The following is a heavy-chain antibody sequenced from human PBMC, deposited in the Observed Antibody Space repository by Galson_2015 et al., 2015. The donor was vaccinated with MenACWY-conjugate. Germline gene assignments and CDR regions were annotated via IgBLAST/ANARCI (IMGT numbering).Heavy chain of an antibody. Sequence: SVQVCCKADGLIFTNTGFSWVRQARGQGLEWMGWVSASHGKAKYAEGVRDRISLITDKSTSTAYMELSRLTSDDTAVYYCVRDMGFFDHWGQGTLVTVSS. CDR1: GLIFTNTG. V-gene: IGHV1-18*01. J-gene: IGHJ4*02. CDR2: VSASHGKA. CDR3: VRDMGFFDH. D-gene: IGHD3-16*01.